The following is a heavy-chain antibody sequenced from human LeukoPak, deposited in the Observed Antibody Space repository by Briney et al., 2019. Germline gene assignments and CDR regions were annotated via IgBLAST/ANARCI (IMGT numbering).Heavy chain of an antibody. D-gene: IGHD2-2*02. CDR2: ISYDGSNK. CDR1: GFTFSSYA. V-gene: IGHV3-30-3*01. J-gene: IGHJ3*02. Sequence: GGSLRLSCAASGFTFSSYAMHWVRQAPGKGLEWVAVISYDGSNKYYADSVKGRFTISRDNSKNTLYLQMNSLRAEDTAVYYCARAEFCSSTSCYTAYDAFDIWGQGTMVTVSS. CDR3: ARAEFCSSTSCYTAYDAFDI.